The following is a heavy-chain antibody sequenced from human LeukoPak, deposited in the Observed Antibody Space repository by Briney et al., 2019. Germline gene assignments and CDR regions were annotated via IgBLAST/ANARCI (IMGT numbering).Heavy chain of an antibody. CDR1: GFTFSRYG. J-gene: IGHJ4*02. Sequence: GGSLRLSCAASGFTFSRYGIHWVRQAPGKGLEWVAVIWYDGSNKYSADSVKGRFTISRDNSKNTLYLQMNSLRAEDTAVYYCAGDRVRYFDFWGQGTLVTVSS. D-gene: IGHD2-8*01. V-gene: IGHV3-33*01. CDR2: IWYDGSNK. CDR3: AGDRVRYFDF.